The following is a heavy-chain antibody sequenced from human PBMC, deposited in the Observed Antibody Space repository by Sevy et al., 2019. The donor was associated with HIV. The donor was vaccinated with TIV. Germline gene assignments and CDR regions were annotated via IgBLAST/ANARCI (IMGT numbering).Heavy chain of an antibody. D-gene: IGHD3-3*01. J-gene: IGHJ6*02. V-gene: IGHV3-49*03. CDR1: GFTFGDYA. CDR2: IRSKAYGGTT. CDR3: TRVIAPPIYDFWSGYYFFKTSDYYGMDV. Sequence: GGSLRLSCTASGFTFGDYAMSWFRQAPGKGLEWVGFIRSKAYGGTTEYAASVKGRFTISRDDSKSIAYLQMNSLKTEDTAVYYCTRVIAPPIYDFWSGYYFFKTSDYYGMDVWGQGTTVTVSS.